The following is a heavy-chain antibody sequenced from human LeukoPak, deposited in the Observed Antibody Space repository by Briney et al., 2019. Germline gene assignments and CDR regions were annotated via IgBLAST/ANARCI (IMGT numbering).Heavy chain of an antibody. D-gene: IGHD5-12*01. J-gene: IGHJ4*02. CDR1: GYTFTGYY. CDR3: AIVEWLRGRYFDY. V-gene: IGHV1-2*02. CDR2: INPNSGGT. Sequence: RASVKVSCKASGYTFTGYYMHWVRQAPGQGLEWMGWINPNSGGTNYAQKFQGRVTMTRDTSISTAYMELSRLRSDDTAVYYCAIVEWLRGRYFDYGGEGTLVTVSS.